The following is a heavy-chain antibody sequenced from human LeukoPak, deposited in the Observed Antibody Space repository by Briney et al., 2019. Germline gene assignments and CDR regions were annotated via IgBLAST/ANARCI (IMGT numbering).Heavy chain of an antibody. Sequence: GGSLRLSCAASGFTFSSYAMSWVRQAPGKGLEWVSAISGSGGSTYYADSVKGRFTISRDNSKNTLYLQMNSLRAEDTAVYYCAKASSTSRVAVAGDFDYWGQGTLVTVSS. V-gene: IGHV3-23*01. J-gene: IGHJ4*02. CDR3: AKASSTSRVAVAGDFDY. D-gene: IGHD6-19*01. CDR2: ISGSGGST. CDR1: GFTFSSYA.